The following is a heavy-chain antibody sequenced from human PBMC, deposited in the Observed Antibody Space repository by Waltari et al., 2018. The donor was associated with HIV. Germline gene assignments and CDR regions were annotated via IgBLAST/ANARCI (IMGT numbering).Heavy chain of an antibody. V-gene: IGHV3-21*01. D-gene: IGHD1-26*01. J-gene: IGHJ5*02. CDR2: ISSSSNFI. CDR1: GFSFGGYS. Sequence: EVHLVESGGGLVKRGGSLRLSCAASGFSFGGYSMNWVRQAPGKGLEWVSSISSSSNFIYYADSVKGRFTISRDNAKNSLYLQMNSLRAEDTAVYYCARDGGSPPNRWFDPWGQGTLVTVSS. CDR3: ARDGGSPPNRWFDP.